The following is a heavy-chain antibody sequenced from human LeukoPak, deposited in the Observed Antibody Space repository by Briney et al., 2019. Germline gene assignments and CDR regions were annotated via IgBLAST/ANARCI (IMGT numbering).Heavy chain of an antibody. J-gene: IGHJ5*02. D-gene: IGHD3-22*01. Sequence: PSETLSLTCAVYGGSFSGYYWSWIRQPPGKGLEWIGEINHSGSTNYNPSLKSRVTISVDTSKNQFSLKLSSVTAADTAVYYRAREVPPYYDSSGHTWGQGTLVTVSS. CDR3: AREVPPYYDSSGHT. V-gene: IGHV4-34*01. CDR1: GGSFSGYY. CDR2: INHSGST.